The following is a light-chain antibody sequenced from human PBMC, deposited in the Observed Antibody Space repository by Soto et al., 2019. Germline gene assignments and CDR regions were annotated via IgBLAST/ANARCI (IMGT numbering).Light chain of an antibody. Sequence: SSELTQSPSVSVSPGQTARITCSGAALPKKYVYWYQLRPGQAPLLIVYKDNERPSGIPERFSGSSSGPTATLTISGVQAEDEADYYCQSTDGTGSLYVFGGGTKLIVL. CDR2: KDN. J-gene: IGLJ1*01. V-gene: IGLV3-25*03. CDR1: ALPKKY. CDR3: QSTDGTGSLYV.